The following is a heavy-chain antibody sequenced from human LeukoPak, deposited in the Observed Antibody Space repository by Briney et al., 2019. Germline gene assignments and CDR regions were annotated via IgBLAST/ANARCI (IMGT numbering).Heavy chain of an antibody. CDR2: IYSGGST. V-gene: IGHV3-66*01. CDR1: GFTFSSYA. CDR3: ARSTNSSGYYSFGY. D-gene: IGHD3-22*01. Sequence: GRSLRLSCAASGFTFSSYAMHWVRQAPGKGLEWVSVIYSGGSTYYADSVKGRFTISRDNSKNTLYLQMNSLRAEDTAVYYCARSTNSSGYYSFGYWGQGTLVTVSS. J-gene: IGHJ4*02.